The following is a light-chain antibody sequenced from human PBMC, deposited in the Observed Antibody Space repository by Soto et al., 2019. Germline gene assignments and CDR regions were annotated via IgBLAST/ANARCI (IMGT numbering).Light chain of an antibody. V-gene: IGLV8-61*01. CDR3: VLYMGSGIWV. Sequence: QAVVTQEPSLSVSPGGTVTLTCGLSSGSVSTNYYPSWYQQSPGQAPRTLIYSTNTRYSGVPDRFSGSILGNKAALTITGAQADDESDYYCVLYMGSGIWVFGGGTKLTVL. CDR2: STN. CDR1: SGSVSTNYY. J-gene: IGLJ3*02.